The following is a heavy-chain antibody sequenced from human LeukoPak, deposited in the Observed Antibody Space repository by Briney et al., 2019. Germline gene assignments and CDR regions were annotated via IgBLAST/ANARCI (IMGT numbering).Heavy chain of an antibody. Sequence: GRSLRLSCAASGFTFNTYAMHWVRQAPGKGLEWVAVISYDGSNKYYADSVKGRFTISRDNSKNTLYLQMNSLRTEDTAVYYCARAYYYGVPFDYWGQGTLVTVSS. CDR1: GFTFNTYA. J-gene: IGHJ4*02. CDR3: ARAYYYGVPFDY. CDR2: ISYDGSNK. D-gene: IGHD3-22*01. V-gene: IGHV3-30-3*01.